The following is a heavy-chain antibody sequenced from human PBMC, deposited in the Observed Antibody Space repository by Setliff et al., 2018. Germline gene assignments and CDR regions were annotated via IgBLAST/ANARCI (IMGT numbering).Heavy chain of an antibody. V-gene: IGHV3-48*01. CDR2: IRSNSPTL. J-gene: IGHJ2*01. CDR1: GFTFSSFD. D-gene: IGHD5-12*01. Sequence: ETLSLSCAASGFTFSSFDLSWVRQTPGKGLEWISTIRSNSPTLYYADSVQGRFTISRDNARNSLFLQMSSLRAEDTAVYYCARSLGIRDYSYFDLWGRGTLVTVSS. CDR3: ARSLGIRDYSYFDL.